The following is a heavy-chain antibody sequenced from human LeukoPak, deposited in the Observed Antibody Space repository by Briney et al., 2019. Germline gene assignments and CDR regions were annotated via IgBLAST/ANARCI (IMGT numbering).Heavy chain of an antibody. V-gene: IGHV4-59*01. J-gene: IGHJ6*02. CDR1: GGSISSYY. Sequence: SETLSLTCTVSGGSISSYYWSWIRQPPGKGLEWIGYIYYSESTNYNPSLKSRVTISVDTSKNQFSLKLSSVTAADTAVYYCARDRKGGPSGMDVWGQGTTVTVSS. CDR3: ARDRKGGPSGMDV. D-gene: IGHD3-16*01. CDR2: IYYSEST.